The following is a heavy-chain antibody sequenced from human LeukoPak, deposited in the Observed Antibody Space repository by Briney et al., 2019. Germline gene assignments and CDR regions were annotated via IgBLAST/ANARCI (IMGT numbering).Heavy chain of an antibody. CDR3: VRYYGGNSVGFDRFGGGAFDI. J-gene: IGHJ3*02. CDR2: INWNGGST. D-gene: IGHD4-23*01. CDR1: GFTFDDYG. Sequence: PGGSLRLSCAASGFTFDDYGMSWVRQAPGKGLEWVSGINWNGGSTGYADSVKGRFTISRDNAKNSLYLQMNSLRAEDTALYYCVRYYGGNSVGFDRFGGGAFDIWGQGTMVTVSS. V-gene: IGHV3-20*04.